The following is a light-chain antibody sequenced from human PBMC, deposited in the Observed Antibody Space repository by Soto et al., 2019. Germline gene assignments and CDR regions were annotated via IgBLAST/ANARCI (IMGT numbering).Light chain of an antibody. J-gene: IGKJ2*01. CDR3: QQSYSTPYT. V-gene: IGKV1-39*01. CDR2: TAA. Sequence: HMTQSPSSLSASVGDRVTITCRASQRITTYLNWYQQKPGKAPKILISTAATLQGGVPSMFSGSGSGTDFTLTITTLQPEDFATYFCQQSYSTPYTFGQGTKLEIK. CDR1: QRITTY.